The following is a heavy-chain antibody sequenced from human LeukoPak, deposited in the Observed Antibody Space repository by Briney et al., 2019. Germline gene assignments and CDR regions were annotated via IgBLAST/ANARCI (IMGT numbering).Heavy chain of an antibody. CDR2: IYYSGST. Sequence: SETLSLTCTVSGGSISSHYWTWIRQPPGKGLEWIGYIYYSGSTNYNPSLKSRVTISVDTSKNQFSLKLSSVTAADTAVYYCVGVTGGYYGMDVWGQGTTVTVSS. CDR1: GGSISSHY. J-gene: IGHJ6*02. CDR3: VGVTGGYYGMDV. V-gene: IGHV4-59*11. D-gene: IGHD3-16*01.